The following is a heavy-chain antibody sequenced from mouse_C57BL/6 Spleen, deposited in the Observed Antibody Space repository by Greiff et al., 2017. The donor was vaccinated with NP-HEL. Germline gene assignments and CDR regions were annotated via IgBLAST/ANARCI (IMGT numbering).Heavy chain of an antibody. V-gene: IGHV5-16*01. CDR2: INYDGSST. Sequence: DVKLVESEGGLVQPGSSMKLSCTASGFTFSDYYMAWVRQVPEKGLEWVANINYDGSSTYYLDSLKSRFIISRDNAKNILYLQMSSLKSEDTATYYCARVGTSATVVATPHWYFDVWGTGTTVTVSS. D-gene: IGHD1-1*01. CDR1: GFTFSDYY. J-gene: IGHJ1*03. CDR3: ARVGTSATVVATPHWYFDV.